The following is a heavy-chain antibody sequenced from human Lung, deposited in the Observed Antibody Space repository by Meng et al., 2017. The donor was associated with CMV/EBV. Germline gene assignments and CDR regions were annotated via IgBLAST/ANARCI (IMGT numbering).Heavy chain of an antibody. J-gene: IGHJ4*02. Sequence: FSTFAISWLRHAPGQGLGWMGGVVTLFGTANYAQKFQGRVTITADASTTTAYMELRSLKSEDTAIYFCARDVPRAGGAGSQFDFWGQGTLVTVSS. V-gene: IGHV1-69*01. D-gene: IGHD6-13*01. CDR2: VVTLFGTA. CDR3: ARDVPRAGGAGSQFDF. CDR1: FSTFA.